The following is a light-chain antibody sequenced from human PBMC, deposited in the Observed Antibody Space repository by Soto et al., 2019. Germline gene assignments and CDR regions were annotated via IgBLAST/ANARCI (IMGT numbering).Light chain of an antibody. CDR1: QGIGTY. CDR3: QKYNTAPCT. CDR2: AAS. J-gene: IGKJ1*01. V-gene: IGKV1-27*01. Sequence: DIQMTQSPSSLSASVGDRVTITCRASQGIGTYLAWYQQKPGKVPKLLIYAASTLQSGVPSRFSGSGSGTDFTLTISSLQPEDVATYYCQKYNTAPCTFGQGTKVEIK.